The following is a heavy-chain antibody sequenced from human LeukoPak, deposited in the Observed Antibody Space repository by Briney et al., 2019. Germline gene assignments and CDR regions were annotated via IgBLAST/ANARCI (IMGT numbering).Heavy chain of an antibody. CDR1: GFTFSSYA. D-gene: IGHD2-2*01. Sequence: GGSLRLSCAASGFTFSSYAMSWVRQAPGKGLEWVSAISGSGGSTYYADSVKGRFTISRDNSKNTLYLQMNSLRAEGTAVYYCAKAFSYCSSTSCPQDYWGQGTLVTVSS. CDR3: AKAFSYCSSTSCPQDY. J-gene: IGHJ4*02. CDR2: ISGSGGST. V-gene: IGHV3-23*01.